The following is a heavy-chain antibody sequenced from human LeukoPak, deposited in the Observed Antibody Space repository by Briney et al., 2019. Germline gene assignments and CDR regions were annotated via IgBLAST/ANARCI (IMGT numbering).Heavy chain of an antibody. CDR3: ARANYYDSSGYYYNAFDI. J-gene: IGHJ3*02. V-gene: IGHV4-39*02. D-gene: IGHD3-22*01. CDR1: GASISRNTYY. CDR2: FYYTGST. Sequence: PSETLSLTCSVSGASISRNTYYWGWIRQSPGKGLEWIGTFYYTGSTYYNPSLKSRITISVDTSKNHFSLKLSSVTAADTAVYYCARANYYDSSGYYYNAFDILGQGTMVTVSS.